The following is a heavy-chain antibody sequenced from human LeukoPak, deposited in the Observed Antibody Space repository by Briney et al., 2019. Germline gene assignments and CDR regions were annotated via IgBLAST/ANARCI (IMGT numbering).Heavy chain of an antibody. CDR2: INHSGST. CDR1: GGSFSGYY. V-gene: IGHV4-34*01. Sequence: SETLSLTCAVYGGSFSGYYWSWIRQPPGKGLEWIGEINHSGSTNYNPSLKSRVTISVDTSKNQFSLKLSSVTAADTAVYYCARSRYYYYYYMDVWGKGTTVTVSS. CDR3: ARSRYYYYYYMDV. J-gene: IGHJ6*03.